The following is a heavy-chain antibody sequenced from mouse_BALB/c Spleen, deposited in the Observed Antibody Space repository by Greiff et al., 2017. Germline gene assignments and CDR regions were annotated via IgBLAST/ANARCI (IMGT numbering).Heavy chain of an antibody. Sequence: EVQLVESGGGLVKPGGSLKLSCAASGFTFSSYAMSWVRQTPEKRLEWVATISSGGSYTYYPDSVKGRFTISRDNAKNTLYLQMSSLRSEDTAMYYCARQNDGYYLLYWGQGTSVTVSS. CDR1: GFTFSSYA. J-gene: IGHJ4*01. CDR3: ARQNDGYYLLY. CDR2: ISSGGSYT. V-gene: IGHV5-9-3*01. D-gene: IGHD2-3*01.